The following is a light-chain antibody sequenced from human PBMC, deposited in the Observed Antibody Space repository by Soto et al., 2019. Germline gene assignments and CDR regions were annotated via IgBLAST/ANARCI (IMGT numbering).Light chain of an antibody. J-gene: IGLJ2*01. CDR2: DVS. CDR1: SSDIGRYDL. CDR3: SSYTSSTTLVV. V-gene: IGLV2-14*02. Sequence: QSALAQPASVSGSPGQSITISCTGTSSDIGRYDLVSWYQQYPGKAPKLIIYDVSNRPSGVSNRFSGSKSDNTASLTISGLQAEDEADYYCSSYTSSTTLVVFGGGTKLTVL.